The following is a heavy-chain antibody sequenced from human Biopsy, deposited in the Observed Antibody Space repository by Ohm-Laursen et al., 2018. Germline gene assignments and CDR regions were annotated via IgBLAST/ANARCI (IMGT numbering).Heavy chain of an antibody. CDR1: GYAVTEFS. J-gene: IGHJ4*02. CDR3: AADINVWNVNY. V-gene: IGHV1-24*01. CDR2: FAPENGKT. Sequence: ASVKVSCKVSGYAVTEFSMHWVRQAPGKGLEWMGGFAPENGKTIYAQKFQGRVTMTEDTSTDTAYMELSSLRSEDTAVYYCAADINVWNVNYWGQGTLVTVSS. D-gene: IGHD1-1*01.